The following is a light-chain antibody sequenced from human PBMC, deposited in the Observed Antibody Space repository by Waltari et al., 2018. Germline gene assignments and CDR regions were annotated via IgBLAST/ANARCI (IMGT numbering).Light chain of an antibody. Sequence: QSGLTQPPSVSGAPGQRVTISCTGSSSNIGAGYDVHWYQLLPGSAPKPLIYGNTNRPSGVPDRCAGSKSGTPASLAITGLQAEDEADYYCQSYDSSLSTSVFGGGTKLTVL. CDR1: SSNIGAGYD. CDR2: GNT. J-gene: IGLJ2*01. V-gene: IGLV1-40*01. CDR3: QSYDSSLSTSV.